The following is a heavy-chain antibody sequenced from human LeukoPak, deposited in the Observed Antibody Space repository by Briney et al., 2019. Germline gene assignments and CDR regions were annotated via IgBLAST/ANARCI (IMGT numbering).Heavy chain of an antibody. CDR2: IYYSGST. D-gene: IGHD3-22*01. J-gene: IGHJ6*03. Sequence: PSETLSLTCTVSGGPISSSSYYWGWIRQPPGKGLEWIGSIYYSGSTYYNPSLKSRVTISVDTSKNQFSLKLSSVTAADTAVYYCEATYYYDSSGYYYRPYYYYYMDVWGKGTTVTVSS. CDR1: GGPISSSSYY. CDR3: EATYYYDSSGYYYRPYYYYYMDV. V-gene: IGHV4-39*01.